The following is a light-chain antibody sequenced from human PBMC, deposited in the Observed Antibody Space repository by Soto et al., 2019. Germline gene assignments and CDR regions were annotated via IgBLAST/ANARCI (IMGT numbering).Light chain of an antibody. V-gene: IGKV3-20*01. CDR2: GAS. CDR1: QSVSSNY. J-gene: IGKJ1*01. Sequence: IVLTQSPGTLSLSPGERATLSCRATQSVSSNYLAWYQQKSGQAPRLLIYGASSRATGVPARFSGSGSGTDFTLTISRLEPEDFAVYYCHQYDSWTFGQGTKVDTK. CDR3: HQYDSWT.